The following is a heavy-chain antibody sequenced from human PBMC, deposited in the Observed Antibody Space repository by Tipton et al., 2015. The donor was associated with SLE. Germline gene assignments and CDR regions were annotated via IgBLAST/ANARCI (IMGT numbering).Heavy chain of an antibody. D-gene: IGHD5-12*01. Sequence: TLSLTCAVSGGSISSGGYSWSWIRQPPGKGLEWIGYIYHSGSTYYNPFLKSRVTISVDRSKNQFSLKLSSVTAADTAVYYCARVSRIVALDYWGQGTLVTVSS. CDR3: ARVSRIVALDY. V-gene: IGHV4-30-2*01. J-gene: IGHJ4*02. CDR2: IYHSGST. CDR1: GGSISSGGYS.